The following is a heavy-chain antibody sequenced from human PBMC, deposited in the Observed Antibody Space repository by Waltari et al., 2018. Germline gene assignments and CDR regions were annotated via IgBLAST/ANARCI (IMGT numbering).Heavy chain of an antibody. CDR2: IIPIFGTA. J-gene: IGHJ4*02. CDR3: AVGYCSGGSCYFSDY. D-gene: IGHD2-15*01. V-gene: IGHV1-69*05. Sequence: VRQAPGQGLEWMGGIIPIFGTANYAQKFQGRVTITTDESTSTAYMELSSLRSEDTAVYYCAVGYCSGGSCYFSDYWGQGTLVTVSS.